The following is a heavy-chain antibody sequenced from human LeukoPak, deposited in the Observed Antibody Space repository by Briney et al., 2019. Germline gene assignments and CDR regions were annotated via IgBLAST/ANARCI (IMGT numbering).Heavy chain of an antibody. J-gene: IGHJ4*02. CDR2: INHSGST. V-gene: IGHV4-34*01. Sequence: PSETLSLTCAVYGGSFSGYYWSWIRQPPGKGLEWIGEINHSGSTNYNPPLKSRVSISVDTSKNQFSLKLSSVTAADTAVYYCARVWYSSSWTIDYWGQGTLVTVSS. D-gene: IGHD6-13*01. CDR3: ARVWYSSSWTIDY. CDR1: GGSFSGYY.